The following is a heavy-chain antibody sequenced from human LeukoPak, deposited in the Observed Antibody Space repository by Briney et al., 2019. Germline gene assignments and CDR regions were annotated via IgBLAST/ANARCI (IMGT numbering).Heavy chain of an antibody. CDR3: ASRLGYCSSTSCPDLTNYYYMDV. V-gene: IGHV1-69*05. D-gene: IGHD2-2*01. CDR1: GGTFSSYA. Sequence: ASVKVSCKASGGTFSSYAISWVRQAPGQGLEGRGGIIPIFGPANYAQKFQGRVTITTDESTSTAYMELSSLRSEDTAVYYCASRLGYCSSTSCPDLTNYYYMDVWGKGTTVTVSS. CDR2: IIPIFGPA. J-gene: IGHJ6*03.